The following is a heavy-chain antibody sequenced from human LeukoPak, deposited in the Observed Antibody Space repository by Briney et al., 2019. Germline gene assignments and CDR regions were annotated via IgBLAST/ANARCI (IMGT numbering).Heavy chain of an antibody. CDR2: INHSGST. V-gene: IGHV4-34*01. CDR1: GGSFSGYY. J-gene: IGHJ4*02. D-gene: IGHD3-10*01. Sequence: SETLSLTCAVYGGSFSGYYWSWIRQPPGKGLEWVGEINHSGSTNYNPSLKSRVTISVDTSKNQFSLKLSSVTAADTAVYYCVRRLLLWFGGNTAHFDYWGQGTLVTVSS. CDR3: VRRLLLWFGGNTAHFDY.